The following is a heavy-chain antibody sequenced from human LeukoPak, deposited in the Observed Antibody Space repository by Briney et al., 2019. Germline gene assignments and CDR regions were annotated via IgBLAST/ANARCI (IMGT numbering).Heavy chain of an antibody. CDR3: VRDGITGADY. D-gene: IGHD3-16*01. J-gene: IGHJ4*02. CDR1: GFTFSGYS. Sequence: GGSLRLSCAASGFTFSGYSMNWVRQSPGKGLEWVSYISGRSSTIYYAASVKGRFTTSRDNAKNSLYLQMNSLRDEDTAVYYCVRDGITGADYWGQGTLVTVSS. CDR2: ISGRSSTI. V-gene: IGHV3-48*02.